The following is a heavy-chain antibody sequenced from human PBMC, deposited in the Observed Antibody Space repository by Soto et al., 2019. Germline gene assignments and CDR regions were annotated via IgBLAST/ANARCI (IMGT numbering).Heavy chain of an antibody. CDR2: IYPGDSDT. J-gene: IGHJ6*02. D-gene: IGHD2-21*01. CDR1: GYSFTSYW. Sequence: PXGSLKISCKACGYSFTSYWIGWVRQMPGKGLEWVGIIYPGDSDTRYSPSFQGQVTISADKSISTAYLQWSSLKASDTAMYFCARQYGGASTYHYFFGMNVWGQGTTVTVSS. CDR3: ARQYGGASTYHYFFGMNV. V-gene: IGHV5-51*01.